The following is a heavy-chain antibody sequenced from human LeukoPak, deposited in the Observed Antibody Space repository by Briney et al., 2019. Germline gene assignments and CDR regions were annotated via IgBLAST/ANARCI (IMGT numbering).Heavy chain of an antibody. V-gene: IGHV3-21*01. Sequence: GGSLRLSCAASGFTFSSYSMNWVRQAPGKGLEWVSSISSSSSYIYYADSVKGRFTISRDNAKNSLYLQMNSLRAEDTAVYYCASQGIYDSSGYYPNHDAFDIWGQGTMVTVSS. CDR3: ASQGIYDSSGYYPNHDAFDI. CDR2: ISSSSSYI. D-gene: IGHD3-22*01. J-gene: IGHJ3*02. CDR1: GFTFSSYS.